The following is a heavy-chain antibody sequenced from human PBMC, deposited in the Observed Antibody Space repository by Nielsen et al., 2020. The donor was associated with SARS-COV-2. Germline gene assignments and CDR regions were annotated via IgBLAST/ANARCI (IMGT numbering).Heavy chain of an antibody. V-gene: IGHV3-21*01. CDR3: ARSRLRFLEWLRPDYFDS. CDR1: EFNFAKYT. J-gene: IGHJ4*02. CDR2: TSSSDFYK. Sequence: GESLKISCVADEFNFAKYTMNWVRQAPGKGLEWVASTSSSDFYKHYAESVKGRFTISRDNAENSLYLQMSRLRAEDTAVYYCARSRLRFLEWLRPDYFDSWGQGTLVTVSS. D-gene: IGHD3-3*01.